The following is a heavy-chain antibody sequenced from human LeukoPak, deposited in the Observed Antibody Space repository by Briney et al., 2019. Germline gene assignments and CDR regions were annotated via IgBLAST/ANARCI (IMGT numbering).Heavy chain of an antibody. CDR3: AKDEGYYDNSGYYLYYFDY. CDR1: GFTFSSYG. J-gene: IGHJ4*02. Sequence: GGSLRLSCAASGFTFSSYGMHWVRQAPGKGLEWVAFIRYDGSNKYYADSVKGRFTISRDNSKNTLYLQMNSLRAEDTAVYYCAKDEGYYDNSGYYLYYFDYWGQGTLVTVSS. CDR2: IRYDGSNK. D-gene: IGHD3-22*01. V-gene: IGHV3-30*02.